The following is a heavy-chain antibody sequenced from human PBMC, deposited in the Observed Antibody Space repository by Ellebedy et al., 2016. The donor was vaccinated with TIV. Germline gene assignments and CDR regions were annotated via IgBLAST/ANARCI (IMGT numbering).Heavy chain of an antibody. V-gene: IGHV3-21*01. J-gene: IGHJ4*02. CDR2: IVFSGTAT. CDR3: ARDGSEWSRDY. D-gene: IGHD3-3*01. Sequence: GGSLRLXXAASGFTFNIAGMTWVRQAPGKGLEWAATIVFSGTATYYSDSVKGRFIISRDNAKNSLFLQMNSLRVEDTAVYYCARDGSEWSRDYWGQGTLVTVSS. CDR1: GFTFNIAG.